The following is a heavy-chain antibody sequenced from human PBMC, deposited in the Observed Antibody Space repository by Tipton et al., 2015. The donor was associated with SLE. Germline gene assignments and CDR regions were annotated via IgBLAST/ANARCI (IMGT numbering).Heavy chain of an antibody. CDR3: ARRVGSYYGMDV. CDR1: GISVSRNY. Sequence: SLRLSCAASGISVSRNYMNWVRQAPGKGLEWVAVISYDGSDEKYADSAKGRFTISIDNSKNTLYLQMNGLRPEDTAVYYCARRVGSYYGMDVWGQGTTVTV. J-gene: IGHJ6*02. D-gene: IGHD3-10*01. CDR2: ISYDGSDE. V-gene: IGHV3-30*03.